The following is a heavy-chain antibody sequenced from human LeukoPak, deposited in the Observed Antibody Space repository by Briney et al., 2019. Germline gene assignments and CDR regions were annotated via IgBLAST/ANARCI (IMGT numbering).Heavy chain of an antibody. CDR2: ISYDGSNK. J-gene: IGHJ6*03. CDR1: GFTFSRYA. V-gene: IGHV3-30*01. Sequence: GRSLRLSCAASGFTFSRYAMHWVRQAPGKGLEWVAVISYDGSNKYYADSVKGRFTISRDNSKNTLYLQMNSLRAEDTAVYYCARDPLGASWHYYYYMDVWGKGTTVTVSS. CDR3: ARDPLGASWHYYYYMDV. D-gene: IGHD2-2*01.